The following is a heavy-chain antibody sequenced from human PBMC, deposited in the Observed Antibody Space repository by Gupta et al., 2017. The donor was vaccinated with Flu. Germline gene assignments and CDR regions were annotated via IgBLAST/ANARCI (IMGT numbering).Heavy chain of an antibody. V-gene: IGHV4-30-2*03. CDR1: SISSGVSY. D-gene: IGHD3-10*01. Sequence: SISSGVSYLSWIGKPPGKGLERIGSGYHGGNTHCNPYLKSRVSASADTSTNQFSLKLTAVTAADTAVYYCAVSWELGVLGSWGQGTRVTVSS. CDR2: GYHGGNT. CDR3: AVSWELGVLGS. J-gene: IGHJ4*02.